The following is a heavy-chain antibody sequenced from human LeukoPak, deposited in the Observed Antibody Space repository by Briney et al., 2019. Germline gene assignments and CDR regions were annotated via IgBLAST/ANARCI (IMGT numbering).Heavy chain of an antibody. CDR2: IDPSDSYT. J-gene: IGHJ4*02. D-gene: IGHD2-2*01. CDR3: ASHQLLHSDY. CDR1: GYSFTSYW. V-gene: IGHV5-10-1*01. Sequence: GESLKISCKGSGYSFTSYWISWVRQVPGKGLEWMGRIDPSDSYTNYSPSFQGHVTISADKSISTAYLQWSSLKASDTAMYYCASHQLLHSDYWGQGTLVTVSS.